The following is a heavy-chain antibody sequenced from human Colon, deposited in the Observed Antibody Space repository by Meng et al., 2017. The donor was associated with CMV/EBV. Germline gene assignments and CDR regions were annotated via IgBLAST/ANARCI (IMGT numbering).Heavy chain of an antibody. Sequence: GGSLRLSCAASGFTFYSYALGWVRQAPGKGLEWVSAISGTGGNTYYADSVRGRFTVSRDNSKNTLYLQLNNLRGDDTAVYYCAKIQRGNFDYWGQGTLVTVSS. D-gene: IGHD3-10*01. V-gene: IGHV3-23*01. CDR2: ISGTGGNT. J-gene: IGHJ4*02. CDR1: GFTFYSYA. CDR3: AKIQRGNFDY.